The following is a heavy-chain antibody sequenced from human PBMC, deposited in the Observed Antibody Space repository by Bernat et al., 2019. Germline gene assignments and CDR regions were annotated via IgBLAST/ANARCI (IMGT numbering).Heavy chain of an antibody. D-gene: IGHD2-15*01. Sequence: QVQLQQWGAGLLKPSETLSLTCAVYGGSFSGYYWSWIRQPPGKGLEWIGEINHSGSTNYNPYLKSRVTISVDTSKNQFSLKLSSVTAADTAVYYCASTGGGYCSGGSCYGWDWFDPWGQGTLVTVSS. CDR2: INHSGST. J-gene: IGHJ5*02. CDR1: GGSFSGYY. CDR3: ASTGGGYCSGGSCYGWDWFDP. V-gene: IGHV4-34*01.